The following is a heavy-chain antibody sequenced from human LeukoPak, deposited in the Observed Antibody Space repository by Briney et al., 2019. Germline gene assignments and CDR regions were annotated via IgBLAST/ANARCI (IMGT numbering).Heavy chain of an antibody. CDR1: GGSFSGYY. CDR3: AGVPARRVVTTPTYFDF. D-gene: IGHD2-21*02. V-gene: IGHV4-34*01. J-gene: IGHJ4*02. CDR2: IYHSGST. Sequence: PSETLSLTCAVYGGSFSGYYWSWIRQPPGKGLEWIGSIYHSGSTYHNPSLRSRVTISVDTSTNQFSLKLSSVTAADTAGYYCAGVPARRVVTTPTYFDFWGQGTLVTVSS.